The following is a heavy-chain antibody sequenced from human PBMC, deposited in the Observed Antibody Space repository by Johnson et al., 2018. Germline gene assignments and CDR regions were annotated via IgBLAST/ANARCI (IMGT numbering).Heavy chain of an antibody. V-gene: IGHV3-30*03. D-gene: IGHD1-26*01. CDR2: TSYDGSNK. Sequence: QVQLVESGGGVVQPGRSLRLSCAASGFTFRNYGMHWVRQAPGKGLEWVAVTSYDGSNKYYADSVKGRFTISRDNSKNTLYLQMNSLRAEDTAIYYCATDLWELESDYYYRDVCGKGATVTGAS. J-gene: IGHJ6*03. CDR3: ATDLWELESDYYYRDV. CDR1: GFTFRNYG.